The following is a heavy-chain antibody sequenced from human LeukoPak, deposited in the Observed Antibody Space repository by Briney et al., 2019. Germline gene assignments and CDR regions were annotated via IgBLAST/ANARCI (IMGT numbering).Heavy chain of an antibody. CDR3: ARDYSSGWFGSTWFDP. CDR1: GFTFDDYG. V-gene: IGHV3-20*04. CDR2: INWNGGST. D-gene: IGHD6-19*01. Sequence: GSLRLSCAASGFTFDDYGMSWVRQAPGKGLEWVSGINWNGGSTGYADSVKGRFTISRDNAKNSLYLQMNSLRAEDTALYYCARDYSSGWFGSTWFDPWGQGTLVTVSS. J-gene: IGHJ5*02.